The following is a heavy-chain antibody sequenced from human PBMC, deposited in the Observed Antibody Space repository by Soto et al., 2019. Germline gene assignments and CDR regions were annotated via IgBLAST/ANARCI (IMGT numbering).Heavy chain of an antibody. CDR3: ARQPGPEQDDFDY. J-gene: IGHJ4*02. Sequence: PSETLSLTCTVSGGSISSSSYYWGWIRQPPGKGLEWIGSIYYSGSTYYNPSLKSRVTISVDTSKNQFSLKLSSVTAADTAVYYCARQPGPEQDDFDYWGQGTLVTVSS. CDR2: IYYSGST. V-gene: IGHV4-39*01. CDR1: GGSISSSSYY.